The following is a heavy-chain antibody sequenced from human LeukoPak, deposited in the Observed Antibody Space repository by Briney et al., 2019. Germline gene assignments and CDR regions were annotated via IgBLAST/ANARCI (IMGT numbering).Heavy chain of an antibody. D-gene: IGHD6-6*01. J-gene: IGHJ5*02. CDR2: ISYDGSNK. CDR1: GFTFSSYG. V-gene: IGHV3-30*18. CDR3: AKDIAARLNWFDP. Sequence: GGSLRLSWAASGFTFSSYGMHWVRQARGKGLEWVAVISYDGSNKYYADSVKGRFTISRDNSKNTLYLQMNSLRAEDTAVYYCAKDIAARLNWFDPWGQGTLVTVSS.